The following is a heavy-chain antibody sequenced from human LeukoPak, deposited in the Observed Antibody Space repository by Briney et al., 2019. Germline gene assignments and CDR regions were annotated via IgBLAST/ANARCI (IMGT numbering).Heavy chain of an antibody. D-gene: IGHD4-17*01. CDR3: ARDAPGDYPLG. CDR1: GFPFNTYA. V-gene: IGHV3-30*04. Sequence: GGSLRLSCAASGFPFNTYAMHWVRQAPGKGLEWVALISRDGDNEYYADSVKGRFTISRDNSKNTLYLQMNSLRAEDTAVYYCARDAPGDYPLGWGQGTLVTVSS. CDR2: ISRDGDNE. J-gene: IGHJ4*02.